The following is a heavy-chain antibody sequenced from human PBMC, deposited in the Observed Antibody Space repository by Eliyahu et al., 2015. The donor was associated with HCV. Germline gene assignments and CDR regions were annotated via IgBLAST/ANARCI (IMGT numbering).Heavy chain of an antibody. D-gene: IGHD3-16*02. J-gene: IGHJ4*02. CDR2: IYYSGST. CDR3: ARVDDYVWGSYRYHYFDY. V-gene: IGHV4-59*01. Sequence: QVQLQESGPGLVKPSETLSLTCTVSGGSISSYYWSWIRQPPGKGLEWIGYIYYSGSTNYNPSLKSRVTISVDTSKNQFSLKLSSVTAADTAVYYCARVDDYVWGSYRYHYFDYWGQGTLVTVSS. CDR1: GGSISSYY.